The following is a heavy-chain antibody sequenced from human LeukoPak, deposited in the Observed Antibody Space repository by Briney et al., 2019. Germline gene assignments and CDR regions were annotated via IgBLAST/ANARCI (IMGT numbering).Heavy chain of an antibody. V-gene: IGHV3-9*01. J-gene: IGHJ4*02. CDR1: GFTFDDYA. Sequence: GRSLRLSCAASGFTFDDYAMHWVRQAPGKGLEWVSGISWNGGSMGYADSVKGRFTISRDNAKNSLYLQTNSLRVEDTALYYCAKGSKSTGGWRSGYSQIDYWGQGTLVTVSS. D-gene: IGHD3-3*01. CDR3: AKGSKSTGGWRSGYSQIDY. CDR2: ISWNGGSM.